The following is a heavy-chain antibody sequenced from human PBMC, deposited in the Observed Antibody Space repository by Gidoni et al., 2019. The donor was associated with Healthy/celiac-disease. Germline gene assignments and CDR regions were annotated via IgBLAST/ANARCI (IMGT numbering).Heavy chain of an antibody. V-gene: IGHV4-34*01. J-gene: IGHJ5*02. CDR2: INHSGST. Sequence: QVQLQQWGAGLLKPSETLSLTCAVYGGSFSGYYWSWIRQPPGKGLEWVGEINHSGSTNYNPSLKRRVTISVDTSKNQFSLKLSSVTAADTAVYYCARREWPALFDPWGQGTLVTVSS. CDR1: GGSFSGYY. CDR3: ARREWPALFDP. D-gene: IGHD3-3*01.